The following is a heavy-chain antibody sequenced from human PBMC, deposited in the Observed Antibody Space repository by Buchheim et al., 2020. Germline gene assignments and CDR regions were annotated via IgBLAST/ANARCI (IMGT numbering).Heavy chain of an antibody. D-gene: IGHD3-22*01. CDR2: INHSGST. V-gene: IGHV4-34*01. Sequence: QAQLQQWGAGLLKPSETLSLTCAVYGGSFSGYYWSWIRQPPGKGLEWIGEINHSGSTNYNPSLKSRVTISVDTSKNQFSLKLSSVNAADTAVYYCARYYYDSSGHSEFFDYWGQGTL. J-gene: IGHJ4*02. CDR3: ARYYYDSSGHSEFFDY. CDR1: GGSFSGYY.